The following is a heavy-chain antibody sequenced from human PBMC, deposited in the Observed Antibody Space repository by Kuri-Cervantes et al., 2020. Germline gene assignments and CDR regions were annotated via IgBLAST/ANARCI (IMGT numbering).Heavy chain of an antibody. CDR1: GFTFSSYW. V-gene: IGHV3-74*01. D-gene: IGHD3-22*01. CDR3: AKDPEDYYDSSGYYTYFDY. J-gene: IGHJ4*02. Sequence: ETLSLTCAASGFTFSSYWMHWVRQAPGKGLVWVSRINSDGSSTSYADSVKGRFTISRDNAKNTLYLQMNSLRAEDAAVYYCAKDPEDYYDSSGYYTYFDYWGQGTLVTVSS. CDR2: INSDGSST.